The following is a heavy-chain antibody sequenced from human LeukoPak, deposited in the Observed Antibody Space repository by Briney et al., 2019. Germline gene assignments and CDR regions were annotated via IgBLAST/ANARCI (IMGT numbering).Heavy chain of an antibody. Sequence: ASVKVSCKASGYTFTSYYMHWVRQAPGQGLEWMGIINPSGGSTSYAQKFQGRVTMTRDTSTSTVYMELGSLRSEDTAVYYCARDFIPYYYDSSGYMGDWGQGTLVTVSS. V-gene: IGHV1-46*01. CDR3: ARDFIPYYYDSSGYMGD. D-gene: IGHD3-22*01. J-gene: IGHJ4*02. CDR2: INPSGGST. CDR1: GYTFTSYY.